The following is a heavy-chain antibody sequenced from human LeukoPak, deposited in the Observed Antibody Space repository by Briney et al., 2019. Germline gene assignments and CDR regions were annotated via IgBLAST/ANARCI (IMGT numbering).Heavy chain of an antibody. CDR1: EFTFSNYA. CDR3: AKRCLGYCSGGSYDY. V-gene: IGHV3-23*01. CDR2: ISGSGGST. Sequence: GSLRLSCAASEFTFSNYAMTWVRQAPGKGLEWVSAISGSGGSTYYADSVKDRFTISRDNPKNTLYLQMNTLRAEDTAVYYCAKRCLGYCSGGSYDYWGQGTLVTVSS. J-gene: IGHJ4*02. D-gene: IGHD2-15*01.